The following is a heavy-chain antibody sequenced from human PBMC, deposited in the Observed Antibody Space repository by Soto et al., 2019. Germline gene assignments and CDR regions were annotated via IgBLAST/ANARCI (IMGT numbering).Heavy chain of an antibody. CDR1: GYTFTSYA. CDR3: ARGLWFGELLYWFDP. CDR2: INAGNGNT. J-gene: IGHJ5*02. Sequence: ASVKVSYKASGYTFTSYAMHWVRQAPGQRLEWMGWINAGNGNTNYAQKLQGRVTMTTDTSTSTAYMELRSLRSDDTAVYYCARGLWFGELLYWFDPWGQGTLVTVSS. V-gene: IGHV1-3*01. D-gene: IGHD3-10*01.